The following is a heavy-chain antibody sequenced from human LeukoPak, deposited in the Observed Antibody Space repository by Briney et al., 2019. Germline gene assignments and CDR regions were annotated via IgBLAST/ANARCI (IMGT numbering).Heavy chain of an antibody. CDR3: ARGTLSSWGSFDP. J-gene: IGHJ5*02. CDR1: GFTFSDYY. Sequence: GGSLRLSCAASGFTFSDYYMSWIRQAPGKGLEWVSYISGSGSTVYYAASVRGRFTISRDNAKNSLFLQMNSLRAEDTAVYYCARGTLSSWGSFDPWGQGTLVTVSS. V-gene: IGHV3-11*01. D-gene: IGHD7-27*01. CDR2: ISGSGSTV.